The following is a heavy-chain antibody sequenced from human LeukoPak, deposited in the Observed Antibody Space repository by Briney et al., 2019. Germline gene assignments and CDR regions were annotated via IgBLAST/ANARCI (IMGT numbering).Heavy chain of an antibody. CDR2: IDPSDSYT. J-gene: IGHJ4*02. CDR3: ARLADIVATIVDY. V-gene: IGHV5-10-1*01. CDR1: GYSFTSYW. Sequence: GESLKISCQGSGYSFTSYWISWVRQMPGKGLEWMGRIDPSDSYTNYSPSFQGHVTISADKSISTAYLQWSSLKASDTAMYYCARLADIVATIVDYWGQGTLVTVSS. D-gene: IGHD5-12*01.